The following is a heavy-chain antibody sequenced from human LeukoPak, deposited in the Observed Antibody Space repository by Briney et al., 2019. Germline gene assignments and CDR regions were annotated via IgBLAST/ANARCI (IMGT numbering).Heavy chain of an antibody. CDR3: ARDGSSGWRAYYYYYYYMDV. Sequence: GGSLRLSCAASGFTFSSYSMNWVRQAPGKGLEWVSSISSSSSYIYYADSVKGRFTISRDNAKNSLYLQMNSLRAEDTAVYYCARDGSSGWRAYYYYYYYMDVWGKGTTVTVSS. J-gene: IGHJ6*03. CDR1: GFTFSSYS. V-gene: IGHV3-21*01. D-gene: IGHD6-19*01. CDR2: ISSSSSYI.